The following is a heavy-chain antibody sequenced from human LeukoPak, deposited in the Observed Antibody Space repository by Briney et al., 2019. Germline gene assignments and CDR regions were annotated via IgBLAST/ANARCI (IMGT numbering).Heavy chain of an antibody. Sequence: GGSLRLSCAASGFTFSSYSMNWVRQAPGKGLEWVSSISSSSSYIYYADSVKGRFTISRDNAKNSLYLQMNSLRAEDTAVYYCARPPIRWELLKYYYYMDVWGKGTTVTVSS. D-gene: IGHD1-26*01. CDR1: GFTFSSYS. CDR3: ARPPIRWELLKYYYYMDV. CDR2: ISSSSSYI. V-gene: IGHV3-21*01. J-gene: IGHJ6*03.